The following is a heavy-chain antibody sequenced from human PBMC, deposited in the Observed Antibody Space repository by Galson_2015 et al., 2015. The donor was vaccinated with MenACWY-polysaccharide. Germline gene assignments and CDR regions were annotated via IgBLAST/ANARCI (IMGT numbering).Heavy chain of an antibody. CDR2: ISFSSDST. D-gene: IGHD4/OR15-4a*01. CDR1: GFTFSYYD. Sequence: SLKLSCEASGFTFSYYDIDWVRQAPGQGLESMASISFSSDSTYYIDYVQGWFTISRDNSNNTLYLQMNSLTAEDTAVYFCARVLEPYITSYYFGLDFWGRGTTVTVSS. V-gene: IGHV3-23*01. CDR3: ARVLEPYITSYYFGLDF. J-gene: IGHJ6*02.